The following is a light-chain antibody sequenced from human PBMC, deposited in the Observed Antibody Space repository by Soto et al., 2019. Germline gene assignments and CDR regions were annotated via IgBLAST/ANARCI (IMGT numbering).Light chain of an antibody. CDR2: GAS. Sequence: EIVLTQSPGTLSLSPGERATLSCRASQSVSSSYLAWYQQKPGQAPRLLIYGASIRATGIPDRFSGSGSGTDFTLTISRLEPEDFAVYYCQQYGNSPLTFGQGTKVEIK. J-gene: IGKJ1*01. CDR3: QQYGNSPLT. V-gene: IGKV3-20*01. CDR1: QSVSSSY.